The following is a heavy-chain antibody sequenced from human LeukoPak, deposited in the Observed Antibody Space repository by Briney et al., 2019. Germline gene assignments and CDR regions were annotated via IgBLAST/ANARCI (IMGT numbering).Heavy chain of an antibody. J-gene: IGHJ4*02. Sequence: GGSLRLSCAASGFTFSSYGTHWVRQAPGKGLEWVAFIRYDGSNKYYADSVKGRFTISRDNSKNTPYLQMNSLRAEDTAVYYCARGDFWSGYPDYWGQGTLVTVSS. D-gene: IGHD3-3*01. V-gene: IGHV3-30*02. CDR2: IRYDGSNK. CDR1: GFTFSSYG. CDR3: ARGDFWSGYPDY.